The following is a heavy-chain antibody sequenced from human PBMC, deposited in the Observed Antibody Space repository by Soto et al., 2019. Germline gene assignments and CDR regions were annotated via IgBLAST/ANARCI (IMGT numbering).Heavy chain of an antibody. V-gene: IGHV1-69*01. Sequence: QIQLVQSGAEVKNPGSSVKVSCKAPGGTLSNYAVSWVRQAPGHGLEWMGGIIPLLYTPTYACKFEDRVTIIADESASTAYMDLAGLRSDDTAVYYCAIGHSYGQFDIWGQGTQVTVSS. D-gene: IGHD5-12*01. J-gene: IGHJ4*02. CDR1: GGTLSNYA. CDR3: AIGHSYGQFDI. CDR2: IIPLLYTP.